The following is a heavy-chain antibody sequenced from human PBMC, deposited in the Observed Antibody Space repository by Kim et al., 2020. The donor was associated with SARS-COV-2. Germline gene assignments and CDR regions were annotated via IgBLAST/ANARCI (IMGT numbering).Heavy chain of an antibody. D-gene: IGHD3-10*01. CDR3: ASRRGSGPIDF. V-gene: IGHV4-34*13. Sequence: RQPPGKGLEWIEELNSNGNAAYNPTLISRVTILIDTSKKQFSLKLNSVTPADTGLYFCASRRGSGPIDFWGQGTLVAVSS. J-gene: IGHJ4*02. CDR2: LNSNGNA.